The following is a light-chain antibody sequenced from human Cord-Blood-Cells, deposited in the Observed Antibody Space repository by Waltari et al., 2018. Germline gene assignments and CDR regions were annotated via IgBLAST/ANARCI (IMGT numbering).Light chain of an antibody. CDR2: EGS. CDR1: SSAVGGYNL. CDR3: CSYAGSSAYV. Sequence: QSALTQHASVSGSPGQSITISCTGTSSAVGGYNLVSWYQQHPGKAPKLMIYEGSKRPSGVSNRFSGSKSGNTASLTISGLQAEDEADYYCCSYAGSSAYVFGTGTKVTVL. V-gene: IGLV2-23*01. J-gene: IGLJ1*01.